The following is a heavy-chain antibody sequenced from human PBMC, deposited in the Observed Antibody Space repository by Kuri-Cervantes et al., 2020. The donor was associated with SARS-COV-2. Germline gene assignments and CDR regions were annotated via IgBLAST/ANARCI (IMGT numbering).Heavy chain of an antibody. J-gene: IGHJ6*02. Sequence: ASVTVSCKASGYTFTSYGISWVRQAPGQGLEWMGWISAYNGNTNYAQKLQGRVTMTTDTSTSTAYMELRSLRSDDTAVYYCARKWELDYYYYGMDVWGQGTTVTVSS. CDR1: GYTFTSYG. V-gene: IGHV1-18*04. CDR3: ARKWELDYYYYGMDV. CDR2: ISAYNGNT. D-gene: IGHD1-26*01.